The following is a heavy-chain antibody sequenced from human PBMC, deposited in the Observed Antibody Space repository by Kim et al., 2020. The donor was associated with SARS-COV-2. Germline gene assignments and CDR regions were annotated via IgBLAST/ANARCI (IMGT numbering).Heavy chain of an antibody. CDR3: AKGKSSGIQRMYSFDF. J-gene: IGHJ5*01. CDR2: ISGSGRPI. V-gene: IGHV3-23*01. D-gene: IGHD3-10*01. Sequence: GGSLRLSCSASGFTFNTFAMTWVRQAPGKGLQWVSLISGSGRPIYYAESVKGRFTISRDNSNNAMYLQMSNLGPDDTAVYYCAKGKSSGIQRMYSFDFWG. CDR1: GFTFNTFA.